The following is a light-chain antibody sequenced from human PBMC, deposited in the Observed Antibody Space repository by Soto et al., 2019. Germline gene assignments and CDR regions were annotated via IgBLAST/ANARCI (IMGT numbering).Light chain of an antibody. Sequence: DIQMTQSPSSLSASVGDRVTITCRAGQRISNYLNWYQQKPGKAPKLLIYAATSLQSGVPSRFSGSGSGTDFTLTISSLQPEDFATYYCHQSYSNPFTFVPGTKVHIK. J-gene: IGKJ3*01. V-gene: IGKV1-39*01. CDR2: AAT. CDR3: HQSYSNPFT. CDR1: QRISNY.